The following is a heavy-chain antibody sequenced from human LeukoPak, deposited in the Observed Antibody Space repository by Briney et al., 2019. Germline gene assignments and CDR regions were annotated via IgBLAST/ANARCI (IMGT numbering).Heavy chain of an antibody. V-gene: IGHV3-23*01. CDR2: ISGSGGST. CDR1: GFTFSSYA. D-gene: IGHD3-22*01. J-gene: IGHJ6*03. Sequence: PGGSLRHSCAASGFTFSSYAMSWVRQAPGKGLEWVSAISGSGGSTYYADSVRGRFTISRDNSKNTLYLQMNSLRAEDTAVYYCAKVYDSSGYYRIYYYYMDVWGKGTTVTVSS. CDR3: AKVYDSSGYYRIYYYYMDV.